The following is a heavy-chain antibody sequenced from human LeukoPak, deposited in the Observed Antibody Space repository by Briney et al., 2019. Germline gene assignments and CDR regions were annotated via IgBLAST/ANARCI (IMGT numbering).Heavy chain of an antibody. CDR3: ARVPGSSGYFLDY. V-gene: IGHV3-21*01. Sequence: GGSLRLSCAASGFTFSSYSMNWVRQAPGKGLEWVSSISSSSSYIYYADSVKGRFTISRDNAKNSLYLQMNSLGAEDTAVYYCARVPGSSGYFLDYWGQGTLVTVSS. CDR1: GFTFSSYS. J-gene: IGHJ4*02. CDR2: ISSSSSYI. D-gene: IGHD3-22*01.